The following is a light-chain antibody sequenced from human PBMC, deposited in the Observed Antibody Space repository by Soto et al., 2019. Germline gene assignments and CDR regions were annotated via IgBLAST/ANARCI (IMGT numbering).Light chain of an antibody. V-gene: IGKV3-20*01. CDR1: QSINNNY. CDR2: GAS. CDR3: QQYGGSPRT. Sequence: EILLTQSPGTLSLSPGERATLSCRASQSINNNYLAWSQQKRGQAPSLLIYGASSRGTGIPDSFNGSGSGTDFTLTISRLAPEDFAVYYWQQYGGSPRTFGQGTKVEIK. J-gene: IGKJ1*01.